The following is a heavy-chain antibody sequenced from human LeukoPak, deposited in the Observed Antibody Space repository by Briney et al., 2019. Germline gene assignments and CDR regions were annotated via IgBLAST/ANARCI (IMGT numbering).Heavy chain of an antibody. J-gene: IGHJ4*02. CDR1: GFTFSSYS. Sequence: GGSLRLSCAASGFTFSSYSMNWVRQAPGKGLEWVSSISSSSSYIYYADSVKGRFTISRDNSKNTLYLQMNSLRAEDTAVYCCAKDKTPLPLEWDYFDYWGQGTLVTVSS. D-gene: IGHD3-3*01. CDR3: AKDKTPLPLEWDYFDY. V-gene: IGHV3-21*01. CDR2: ISSSSSYI.